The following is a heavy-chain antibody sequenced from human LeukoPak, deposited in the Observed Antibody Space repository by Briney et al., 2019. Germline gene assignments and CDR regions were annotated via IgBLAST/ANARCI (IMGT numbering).Heavy chain of an antibody. V-gene: IGHV4-39*07. CDR2: LSYSGST. J-gene: IGHJ3*02. D-gene: IGHD4-23*01. CDR3: ARDCKDYGGNPLSDAFDI. CDR1: GGSISGTSYY. Sequence: TSSETLSLTCTVSGGSISGTSYYWGWIRQPPGKGLEWIGSLSYSGSTYCNPSLKSRVTISVDRSKNQFSLKLSSVTAAGTAVYYCARDCKDYGGNPLSDAFDIWGQGTMVTVSS.